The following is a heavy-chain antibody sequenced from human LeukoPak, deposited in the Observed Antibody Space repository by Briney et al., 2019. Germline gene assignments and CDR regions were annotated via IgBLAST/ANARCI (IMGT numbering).Heavy chain of an antibody. Sequence: SETLSLTCAVYGGSFSGCYWSWIRQPPGKGLEWIGEINHSGSTNYNPSLKSRVTISVDTSKNQFSLKLSSVTAADTAVYYCARVEAPPNWFDPWGQGTLVTVSS. CDR2: INHSGST. CDR1: GGSFSGCY. J-gene: IGHJ5*02. D-gene: IGHD3-3*01. CDR3: ARVEAPPNWFDP. V-gene: IGHV4-34*01.